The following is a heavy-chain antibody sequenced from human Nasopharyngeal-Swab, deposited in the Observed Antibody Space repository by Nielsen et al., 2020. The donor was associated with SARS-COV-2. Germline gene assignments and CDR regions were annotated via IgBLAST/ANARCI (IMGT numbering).Heavy chain of an antibody. CDR3: AHSADYDILTGP. D-gene: IGHD3-9*01. CDR2: IYWDDDR. Sequence: PGKALEWLALIYWDDDRRYSPSLKGRLTITKDTSKNRVVLTMTNMDPVDTATYYCAHSADYDILTGPWGQGTLVTVSS. J-gene: IGHJ5*02. V-gene: IGHV2-5*02.